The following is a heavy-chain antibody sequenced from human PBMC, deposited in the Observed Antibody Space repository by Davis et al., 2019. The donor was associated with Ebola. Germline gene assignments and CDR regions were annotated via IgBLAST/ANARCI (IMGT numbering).Heavy chain of an antibody. J-gene: IGHJ4*02. CDR3: ARDQGGYSPFYFDY. Sequence: MPSETLSLTCTVSGYSISSGYYWGWIRQPPGKGLEWIGSIYHSGSTYYNPSLKSRVTISVDTSKNQFSLKLSSVTAADTAVYYCARDQGGYSPFYFDYWGQGTLVTVSS. V-gene: IGHV4-38-2*02. CDR1: GYSISSGYY. D-gene: IGHD5-12*01. CDR2: IYHSGST.